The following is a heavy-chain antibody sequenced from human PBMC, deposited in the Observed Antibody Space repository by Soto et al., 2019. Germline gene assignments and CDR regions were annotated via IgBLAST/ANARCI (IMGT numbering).Heavy chain of an antibody. D-gene: IGHD1-7*01. V-gene: IGHV1-69*11. CDR1: GGTFSNYA. J-gene: IGHJ4*02. CDR2: FIPFLGTP. CDR3: ARVNNGKYRFYFDY. Sequence: QVQLVQSGAEVKKPGSSVKVSCQASGGTFSNYAINWVRQAPAQGLEGMGGFIPFLGTPIYAQKFLGRVTITADESTSTGYMDLSSLRAEDTAVYYWARVNNGKYRFYFDYGGKGTRVTVS.